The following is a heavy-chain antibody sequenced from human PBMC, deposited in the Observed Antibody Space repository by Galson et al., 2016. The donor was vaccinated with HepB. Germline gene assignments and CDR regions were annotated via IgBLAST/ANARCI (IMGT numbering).Heavy chain of an antibody. Sequence: SLRLSCAVSGFTFSNYWMSWVRQAPGKGPEWVADINLDETEKYYMDSVRGRLTIFRDNAKNLLFLQMNDLRVEGTAVYYCARGAAAAPIGGYYSALDVWGQGTTVTVSS. CDR3: ARGAAAAPIGGYYSALDV. CDR1: GFTFSNYW. J-gene: IGHJ6*02. V-gene: IGHV3-7*02. CDR2: INLDETEK. D-gene: IGHD6-13*01.